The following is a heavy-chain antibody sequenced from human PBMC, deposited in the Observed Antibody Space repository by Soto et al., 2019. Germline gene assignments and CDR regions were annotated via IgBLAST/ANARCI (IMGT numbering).Heavy chain of an antibody. CDR2: ISSLSSPR. CDR1: GFTFGGYS. V-gene: IGHV3-48*02. D-gene: IGHD1-26*01. J-gene: IGHJ4*02. CDR3: VREDILGARSFDY. Sequence: GGSLRLSCAASGFTFGGYSMNWVRQAPGKGLEWISYISSLSSPRYYAESVEGRFIISRDNAKNSLYLQMNSLRDEDTAVYFCVREDILGARSFDYWGQGARVTVSS.